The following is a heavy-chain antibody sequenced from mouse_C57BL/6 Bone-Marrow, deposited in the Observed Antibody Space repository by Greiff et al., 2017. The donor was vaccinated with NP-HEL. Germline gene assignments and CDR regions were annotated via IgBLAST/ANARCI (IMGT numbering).Heavy chain of an antibody. CDR2: IDPSDSYT. CDR3: ARETTVVAPYWYFDV. V-gene: IGHV1-69*01. D-gene: IGHD1-1*01. Sequence: QVQLKQPGAELVMPGASVKLSCKASGYTFTSYWMHWVKQRPGQGLEWIGEIDPSDSYTNYNQKFKGKSTLTVDKSSSTAYMQLSSLTSEDSAVYYCARETTVVAPYWYFDVWGTGTTVTVSS. J-gene: IGHJ1*03. CDR1: GYTFTSYW.